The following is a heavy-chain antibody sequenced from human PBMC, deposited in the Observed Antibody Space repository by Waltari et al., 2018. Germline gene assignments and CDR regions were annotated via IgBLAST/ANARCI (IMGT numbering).Heavy chain of an antibody. D-gene: IGHD1-26*01. CDR3: AKDGWVVGYYYYMDV. CDR1: GFTFSSYG. J-gene: IGHJ6*03. V-gene: IGHV3-30*02. CDR2: IRYDGSNK. Sequence: QVQLVESGGGVVQPGGSLRLSCAASGFTFSSYGMHWFRQAPGKGLEGVAFIRYDGSNKYYADSVKGRFTISRDNSKNTLYLQMNSLRAEDTAVYYCAKDGWVVGYYYYMDVWGKGTTVTVSS.